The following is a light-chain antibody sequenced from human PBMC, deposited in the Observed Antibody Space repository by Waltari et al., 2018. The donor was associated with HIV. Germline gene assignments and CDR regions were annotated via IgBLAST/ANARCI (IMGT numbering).Light chain of an antibody. CDR2: GKN. J-gene: IGLJ2*01. V-gene: IGLV3-19*01. CDR3: NSRDSSGSPHVV. Sequence: SSELTQDPAVSVALGQTVRITCHGDSLRSNYAGWYQQKPGHARVLVLYGKNNRPSGIPDRVAGSSSGNTASLTLTGAQAEDEADYYCNSRDSSGSPHVVFGGGTKLTVL. CDR1: SLRSNY.